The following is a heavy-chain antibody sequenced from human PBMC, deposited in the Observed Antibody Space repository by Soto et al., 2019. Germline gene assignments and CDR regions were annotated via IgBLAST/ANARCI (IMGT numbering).Heavy chain of an antibody. CDR1: GFTFSSYG. V-gene: IGHV3-30*18. CDR3: AKGELEPEY. CDR2: ISYDGSNK. D-gene: IGHD1-1*01. Sequence: LRLSCAASGFTFSSYGMHWVRQAPGKGLEWVAVISYDGSNKYYADSVKGRFTISRDNSKNTLYLQMNSLRAEDTAVYYCAKGELEPEYWGQGTLVTVSS. J-gene: IGHJ4*02.